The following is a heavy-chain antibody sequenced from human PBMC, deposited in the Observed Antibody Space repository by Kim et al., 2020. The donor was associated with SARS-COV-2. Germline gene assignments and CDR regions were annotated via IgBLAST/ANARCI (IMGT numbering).Heavy chain of an antibody. CDR1: GGSISSDIYY. Sequence: SETLSLTCSVSGGSISSDIYYWGWVRQPPGKGLEWIGSIYYSGSTFYNPSLKSRVTISVDTSKNHFSLKMSSVTAADTAVYYCARHIPRQIHRYSGSSVDFSDYWGQGTLVTVSS. D-gene: IGHD6-6*01. CDR2: IYYSGST. CDR3: ARHIPRQIHRYSGSSVDFSDY. J-gene: IGHJ4*02. V-gene: IGHV4-39*01.